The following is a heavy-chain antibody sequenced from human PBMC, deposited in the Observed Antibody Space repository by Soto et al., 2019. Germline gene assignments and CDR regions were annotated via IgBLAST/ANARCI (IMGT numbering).Heavy chain of an antibody. CDR3: ARVSYYDILTQYYFDY. J-gene: IGHJ4*02. CDR2: ISSSSSAK. CDR1: GFTFSSHS. D-gene: IGHD3-9*01. Sequence: GGSLRLSCAASGFTFSSHSMNWVRQAPGKGLEWVSYISSSSSAKYYAGSVKGRFTISRDNAENSLHLQMNSLRAEDTAVYYCARVSYYDILTQYYFDYWGQGTLVTVSS. V-gene: IGHV3-48*01.